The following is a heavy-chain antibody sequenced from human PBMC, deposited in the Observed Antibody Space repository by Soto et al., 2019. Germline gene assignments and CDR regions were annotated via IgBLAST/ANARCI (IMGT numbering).Heavy chain of an antibody. CDR1: GYTFTGYY. V-gene: IGHV1-2*02. CDR2: INPNSGST. CDR3: AREPGITMVRGVPQPRYYYGMDV. Sequence: ASVKVSCKASGYTFTGYYMHWVRQAPGQGLEWMGWINPNSGSTNYAQKFQGRVTMTRDTSTSTVYMELSSLRSEDTAVYYCAREPGITMVRGVPQPRYYYGMDVPGQGTTVTVPS. J-gene: IGHJ6*02. D-gene: IGHD3-10*01.